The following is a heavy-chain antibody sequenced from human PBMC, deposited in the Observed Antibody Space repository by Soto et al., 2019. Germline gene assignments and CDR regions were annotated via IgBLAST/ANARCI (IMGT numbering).Heavy chain of an antibody. J-gene: IGHJ4*02. CDR2: INAGNGKT. CDR3: ARDLPPIDY. V-gene: IGHV1-3*01. Sequence: QVQLVQSGAEVKKPGASVKVSCKASGYTFTSYAMHWVRQAPGQRLEWMGWINAGNGKTKYSQKFQGRVTITRDTSASTAYMELSSLRSEDTAVYYCARDLPPIDYKGQGTLVTVSS. CDR1: GYTFTSYA.